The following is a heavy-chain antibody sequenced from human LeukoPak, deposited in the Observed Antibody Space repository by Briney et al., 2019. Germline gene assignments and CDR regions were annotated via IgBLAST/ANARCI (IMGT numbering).Heavy chain of an antibody. Sequence: PGGSLRLSCAASGFTFSNYAINWVRQAPGKGLEWVSAISGSGGSTFYADSVKGRFTIYRDNSKNTLYLQMNSLRAEDTAVYYCAKDRADCSNTSCYAFFDYWGQGTLVTVSP. CDR3: AKDRADCSNTSCYAFFDY. D-gene: IGHD2-2*01. CDR1: GFTFSNYA. V-gene: IGHV3-23*01. CDR2: ISGSGGST. J-gene: IGHJ4*02.